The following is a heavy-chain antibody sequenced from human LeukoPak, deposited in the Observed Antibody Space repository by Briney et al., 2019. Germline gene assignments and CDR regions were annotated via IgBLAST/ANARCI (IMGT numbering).Heavy chain of an antibody. CDR1: GFSFSTSS. CDR3: ARDARSHCGTDACYGPYFDY. J-gene: IGHJ4*02. CDR2: IRGSSTTI. V-gene: IGHV3-48*01. Sequence: PGGSLRLSCAASGFSFSTSSMSWLRQSPGKGLEWISYIRGSSTTIFHADSVKGRFTISRENARNSLYLQMNDLRAEDTGVYFCARDARSHCGTDACYGPYFDYWGQGSLVTVSS. D-gene: IGHD2-2*01.